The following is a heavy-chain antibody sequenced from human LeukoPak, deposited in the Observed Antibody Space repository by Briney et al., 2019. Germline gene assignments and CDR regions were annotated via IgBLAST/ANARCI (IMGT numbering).Heavy chain of an antibody. V-gene: IGHV3-21*04. CDR2: ITSSYNYI. D-gene: IGHD6-6*01. Sequence: GGSLRLSCAASGFPFISYTMNWVRQAPGKGLEWVSSITSSYNYIYYADLVKGRFTISRDNSKNTLYLQMNSLRAEDTAVYYCAKRGSSPSWGQGTLVTVSS. CDR1: GFPFISYT. J-gene: IGHJ4*02. CDR3: AKRGSSPS.